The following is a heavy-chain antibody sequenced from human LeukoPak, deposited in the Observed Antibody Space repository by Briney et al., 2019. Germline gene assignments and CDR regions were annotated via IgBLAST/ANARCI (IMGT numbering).Heavy chain of an antibody. CDR1: GGSISDYY. Sequence: SETLSLTCTVSGGSISDYYWSWIRQPPGKGLEWIGYIYYNGNTNYNPSLKSRVTISVATSKNQFSLKLNSVTAADTAVYYCARDCSSTSCYPKDYYFDYWGQGTLVTVSS. CDR2: IYYNGNT. V-gene: IGHV4-59*12. J-gene: IGHJ4*02. D-gene: IGHD2-2*01. CDR3: ARDCSSTSCYPKDYYFDY.